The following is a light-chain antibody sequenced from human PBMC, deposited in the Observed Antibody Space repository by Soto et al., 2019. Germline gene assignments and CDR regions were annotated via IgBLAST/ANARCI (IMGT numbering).Light chain of an antibody. CDR1: SSGVGSYNF. CDR3: SSYTTSSNYV. CDR2: EVS. Sequence: QSALAQPASVSGSPGQSITISCTGTSSGVGSYNFVSWYQQLPGKAPKLMIYEVSNRPSGVSNRFSGSKSGNTASLTISGLQAEGEADYYCSSYTTSSNYVFGSGTKSPS. V-gene: IGLV2-14*01. J-gene: IGLJ1*01.